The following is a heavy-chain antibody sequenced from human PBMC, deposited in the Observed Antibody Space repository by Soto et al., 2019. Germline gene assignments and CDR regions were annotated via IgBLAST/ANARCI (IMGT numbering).Heavy chain of an antibody. Sequence: EVQLLESGGGLVQPGGSLRLSCAASGFTFSSYAMSWVRQAPGKGLEWVSAISGSGGSTYYADSVKGRFTISRDNSKNTLYLQMNSLRAEDTAVYYCAKERITMVRGVRENDAFDIWGQGTMVTVSS. CDR1: GFTFSSYA. V-gene: IGHV3-23*01. J-gene: IGHJ3*02. CDR2: ISGSGGST. CDR3: AKERITMVRGVRENDAFDI. D-gene: IGHD3-10*01.